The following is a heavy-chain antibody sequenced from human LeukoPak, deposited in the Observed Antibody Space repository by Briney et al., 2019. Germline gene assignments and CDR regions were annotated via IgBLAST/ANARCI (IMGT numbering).Heavy chain of an antibody. J-gene: IGHJ3*02. CDR2: IYYSGST. CDR3: VRHLSAGRPAFDI. V-gene: IGHV4-59*08. Sequence: PSETLSLTCTVSGGSINSYYWRWIRQPPGKGLEWIGYIYYSGSTNYNPSLKSRVTISVDTSNNKFSLKLTSLTAADTAVYYCVRHLSAGRPAFDIWGQGTMVTVSS. D-gene: IGHD2-15*01. CDR1: GGSINSYY.